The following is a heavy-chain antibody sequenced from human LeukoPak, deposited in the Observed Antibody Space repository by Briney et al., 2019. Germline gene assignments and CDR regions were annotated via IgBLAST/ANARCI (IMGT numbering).Heavy chain of an antibody. Sequence: PGGSLRLSCAASGFTFSDYAMSWVRQAPGKGLEWVAAISGDGATPYYPDSMKGRFTASRDNSKNTLYLQMNSLRAEDTATYYCAKGGTADLAYIDYWGQGALVTVSS. V-gene: IGHV3-23*01. D-gene: IGHD1/OR15-1a*01. CDR3: AKGGTADLAYIDY. CDR1: GFTFSDYA. CDR2: ISGDGATP. J-gene: IGHJ4*02.